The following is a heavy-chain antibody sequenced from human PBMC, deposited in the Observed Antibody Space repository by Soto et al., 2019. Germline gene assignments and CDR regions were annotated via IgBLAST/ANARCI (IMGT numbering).Heavy chain of an antibody. CDR2: INAGNGNT. CDR3: ARVVATVAGPYGMDV. D-gene: IGHD6-19*01. V-gene: IGHV1-3*01. J-gene: IGHJ6*02. CDR1: GYTFTSYA. Sequence: GASVKVSCKASGYTFTSYAMHWVRQAPGQRLEWMGWINAGNGNTKYSQKLQGRVTMTTDTSTSTAYMGLRSLRSDDTAVYYCARVVATVAGPYGMDVWGQGTTVTVSS.